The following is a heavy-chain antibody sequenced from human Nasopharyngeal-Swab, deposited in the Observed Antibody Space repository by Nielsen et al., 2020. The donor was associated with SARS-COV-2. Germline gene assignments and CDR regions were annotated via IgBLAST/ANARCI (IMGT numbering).Heavy chain of an antibody. Sequence: ASVKVSCKASGYSFLDYYMHWVRQAPGQGLEWMGLVSPRNGSTSYAQKLQGRVTITSDTSTRTVYMALSSLTSKDTAVYYCATGGLDYWGQGTLVTVSS. J-gene: IGHJ4*02. CDR1: GYSFLDYY. CDR2: VSPRNGST. V-gene: IGHV1-46*04. D-gene: IGHD3-10*01. CDR3: ATGGLDY.